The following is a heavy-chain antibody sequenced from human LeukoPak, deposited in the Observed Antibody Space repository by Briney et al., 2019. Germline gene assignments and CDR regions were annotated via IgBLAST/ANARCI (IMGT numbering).Heavy chain of an antibody. V-gene: IGHV1-18*04. CDR2: ISAYNGDT. Sequence: ASVKVSCKASGNTFSSYFIHWVRQAPGQGLEWMGWISAYNGDTNYVQKLQGRVTMTTDTSTSTAYMELKSLRSDDTAVYYCAREEGAPIAAANIWGLGTKVTVSS. CDR3: AREEGAPIAAANI. D-gene: IGHD6-13*01. CDR1: GNTFSSYF. J-gene: IGHJ3*02.